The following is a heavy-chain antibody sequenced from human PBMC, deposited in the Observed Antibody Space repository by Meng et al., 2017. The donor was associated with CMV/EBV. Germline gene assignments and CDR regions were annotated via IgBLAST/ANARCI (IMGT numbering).Heavy chain of an antibody. J-gene: IGHJ4*02. Sequence: GSHYWSWIRQPPGKGLEWIGYIYYSGSTNYNPSLKSRVTISVDTSKNQFSLKLSSVTAADTAVYYCASYYDFWSGYFSGRPRDYFDYWGQGTLVTVSS. CDR2: IYYSGST. CDR3: ASYYDFWSGYFSGRPRDYFDY. V-gene: IGHV4-61*01. CDR1: GSHY. D-gene: IGHD3-3*01.